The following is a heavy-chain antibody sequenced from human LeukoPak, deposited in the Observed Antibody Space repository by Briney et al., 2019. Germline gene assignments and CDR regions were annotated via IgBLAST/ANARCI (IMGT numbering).Heavy chain of an antibody. V-gene: IGHV3-7*01. D-gene: IGHD3-9*01. Sequence: GGSLRLSCAASGFTFSSYWMSWVRQAPGKGLEWVANIKQDGSEKYYVDSVKGRFTISRDNAKNSLYLQMNSLRAEDTAVYYCARVVGDYDILTGYYSWFDPWGQGTLVTVSS. CDR1: GFTFSSYW. CDR2: IKQDGSEK. CDR3: ARVVGDYDILTGYYSWFDP. J-gene: IGHJ5*02.